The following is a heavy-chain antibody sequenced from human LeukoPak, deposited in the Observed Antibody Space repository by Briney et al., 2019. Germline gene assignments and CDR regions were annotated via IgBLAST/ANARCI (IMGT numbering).Heavy chain of an antibody. CDR2: ISSSGSTI. V-gene: IGHV3-48*03. D-gene: IGHD3-22*01. J-gene: IGHJ6*02. CDR3: ASLSHPYYYDSSGYYREGYYYYGMDV. CDR1: GFTFGTYA. Sequence: GGSLRLSCAASGFTFGTYAMTWVRQAPGKGLEWVSYISSSGSTIYYADSVKGRFTISRDNAKNSLYLQMNSLRAEDTAVYYCASLSHPYYYDSSGYYREGYYYYGMDVWGQGTTVSVSS.